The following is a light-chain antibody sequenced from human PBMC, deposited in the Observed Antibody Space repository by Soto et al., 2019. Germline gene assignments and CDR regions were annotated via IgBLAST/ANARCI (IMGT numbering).Light chain of an antibody. Sequence: QSVLTQPPSASGTPGQRVTISCSGSSSNIGSNTVNWYQQLPGTAPKLLIYSNNQRPSGVPGRFSGSKSGTSAPLAISGHQSDDEAYYYCAAGDGSRNVVFGGGTKLTVL. CDR2: SNN. J-gene: IGLJ3*02. CDR1: SSNIGSNT. V-gene: IGLV1-44*01. CDR3: AAGDGSRNVV.